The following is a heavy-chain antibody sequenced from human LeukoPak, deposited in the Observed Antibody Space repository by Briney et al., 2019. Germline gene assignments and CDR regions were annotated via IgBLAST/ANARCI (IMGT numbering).Heavy chain of an antibody. Sequence: GGSLRLSCDASGFSFSHYWMHWVRQAPGKGLEWVSAISGSGGSTYYADSVKGRFTISRDNSKNTLYLQMNSLRAEDTAVYYCAKITRNIVVVPAATHFDYWGQGTLVTVSS. CDR3: AKITRNIVVVPAATHFDY. D-gene: IGHD2-2*01. V-gene: IGHV3-23*01. CDR1: GFSFSHYW. CDR2: ISGSGGST. J-gene: IGHJ4*02.